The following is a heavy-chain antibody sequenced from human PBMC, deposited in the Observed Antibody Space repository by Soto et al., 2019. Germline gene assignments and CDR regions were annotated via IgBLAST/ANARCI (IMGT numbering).Heavy chain of an antibody. CDR2: ISAYNGNT. CDR3: ARGYRYCSSTSCYNWFDP. Sequence: GASVKVSCKASGYTFTSYGISWVRQAPGQGLEWMGWISAYNGNTNYAQKLQGRVTMTTDTSTSTAYMELRSLRSDDTAVYYCARGYRYCSSTSCYNWFDPWGQGTLVTVS. V-gene: IGHV1-18*01. J-gene: IGHJ5*02. CDR1: GYTFTSYG. D-gene: IGHD2-2*01.